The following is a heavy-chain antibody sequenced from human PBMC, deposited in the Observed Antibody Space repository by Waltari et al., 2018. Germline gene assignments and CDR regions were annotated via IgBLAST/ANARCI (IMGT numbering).Heavy chain of an antibody. CDR3: ARDRVVPADEPDYYGLDV. Sequence: QVHLQESGPGQVKPSENLSLTCDVSRGSIRSHSWSWIRRPPGKGLEWIGYIYYNGATNYHPSLMSRVTISVDTAKNQFALKLGSVTAADTAVYYCARDRVVPADEPDYYGLDVWGQGTTVTVSS. J-gene: IGHJ6*02. V-gene: IGHV4-59*11. D-gene: IGHD2-2*01. CDR1: RGSIRSHS. CDR2: IYYNGAT.